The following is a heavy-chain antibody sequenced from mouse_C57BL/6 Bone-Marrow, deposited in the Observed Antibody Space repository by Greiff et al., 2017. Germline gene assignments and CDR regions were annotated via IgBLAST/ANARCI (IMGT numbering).Heavy chain of an antibody. CDR2: IDPENGDT. V-gene: IGHV14-4*01. J-gene: IGHJ1*03. CDR3: TTYYWYFDV. Sequence: VQLKESGAELVRPGASVKLSCTASGFNIKDDYMHWVKQRPEQGLEWIGWIDPENGDTEYASKFQGKATITADTSSNIAYLQLSSLTSEDTAVYYCTTYYWYFDVWGTGTTVTVSS. CDR1: GFNIKDDY.